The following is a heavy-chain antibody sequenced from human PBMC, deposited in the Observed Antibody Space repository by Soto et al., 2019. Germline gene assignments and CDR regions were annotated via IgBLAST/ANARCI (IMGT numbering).Heavy chain of an antibody. CDR1: GDSVSSPYY. J-gene: IGHJ4*02. V-gene: IGHV4-4*02. CDR3: ARSAGWYAVHS. D-gene: IGHD6-19*01. Sequence: QVQLQESGPGLVKPSGTLSLTCAVSGDSVSSPYYWCWVRQPPGKGLEWIGEVFHTGTTSHNPSLRSRGTISMDKSINQFSLDLSSVTAADTAVYYCARSAGWYAVHSWGPGTPVIVSS. CDR2: VFHTGTT.